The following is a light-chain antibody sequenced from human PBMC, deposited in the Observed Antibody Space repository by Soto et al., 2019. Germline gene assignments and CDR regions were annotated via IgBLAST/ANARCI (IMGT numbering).Light chain of an antibody. CDR2: DAS. CDR3: QQYNRLIT. CDR1: QSISSW. V-gene: IGKV1-5*01. J-gene: IGKJ5*01. Sequence: DIQMTQSPSTLSASVGDRVTITCRASQSISSWLAWYQQKPGKAPKLLIYDASSLESGVPSRFSGSGSGTDFTLSINNLQPDDFATYYCQQYNRLITFGQGTRLEI.